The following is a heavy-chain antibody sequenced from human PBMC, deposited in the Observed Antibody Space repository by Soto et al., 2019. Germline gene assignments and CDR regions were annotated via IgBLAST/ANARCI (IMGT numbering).Heavy chain of an antibody. CDR3: AMMKLARLDH. CDR2: INPASQVR. V-gene: IGHV1-69*09. CDR1: GVPFNSYG. Sequence: QVVLLQSGTEVKRPGSSVKVSCKASGVPFNSYGFAWVRQAPGRGLEWVGRINPASQVRNYEQSLQGRVTLTADTSTTTALMQLRGLTCEDTAVYYCAMMKLARLDHWGQGTLVTVSS. J-gene: IGHJ4*02.